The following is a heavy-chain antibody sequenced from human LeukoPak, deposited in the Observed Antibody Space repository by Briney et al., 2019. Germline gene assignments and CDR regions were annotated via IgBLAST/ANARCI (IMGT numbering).Heavy chain of an antibody. CDR1: GFTFDDYA. Sequence: GGSLRLSCAASGFTFDDYAMHWVRQAPGKGLELVSGISWNSGSIGYADSVKGRFTISRDNAKNSLYLQMNSLRAEDMALYYCAKDAGDLTYYFDYWGQGTLVTVSS. CDR3: AKDAGDLTYYFDY. CDR2: ISWNSGSI. J-gene: IGHJ4*02. D-gene: IGHD3-16*01. V-gene: IGHV3-9*03.